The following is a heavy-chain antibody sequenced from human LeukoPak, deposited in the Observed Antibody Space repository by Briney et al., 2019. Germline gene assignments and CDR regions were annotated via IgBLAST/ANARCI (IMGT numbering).Heavy chain of an antibody. J-gene: IGHJ6*03. CDR3: ARDRRDYYGSGTYRDPYYYMDV. CDR1: GFTFSSYS. Sequence: PGGSLRLSCAASGFTFSSYSMNWVRQAPGKGVEGVSSISSSSRYIYYADSVKGRFTISRDNAKNSLYLQMNSLRAEDTAVYYCARDRRDYYGSGTYRDPYYYMDVWGKGTTVIISS. CDR2: ISSSSRYI. V-gene: IGHV3-21*01. D-gene: IGHD3-10*01.